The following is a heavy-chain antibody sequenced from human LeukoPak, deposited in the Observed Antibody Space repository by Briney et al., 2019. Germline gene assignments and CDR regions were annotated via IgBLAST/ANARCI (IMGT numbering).Heavy chain of an antibody. V-gene: IGHV4-59*01. D-gene: IGHD6-19*01. J-gene: IGHJ3*02. CDR3: ARDRSDSSTQTAFDM. CDR1: GGSISSYY. CDR2: IYYSVSA. Sequence: PSETLSLTCAVSGGSISSYYWSWIRQPPGKGLEWIGYIYYSVSANYNPSLQSRVSISVDTSKNQFFLKLSSVTAADTAVYYCARDRSDSSTQTAFDMWGQGTMVTVSS.